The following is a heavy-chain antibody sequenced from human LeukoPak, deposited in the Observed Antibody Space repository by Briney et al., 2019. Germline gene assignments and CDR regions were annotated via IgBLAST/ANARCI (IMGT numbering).Heavy chain of an antibody. CDR1: GGSISSGGYS. Sequence: ETSETLSLTCAVSGGSISSGGYSWSWIRQPPGKGLEWIGSIYYSGSTYYNPSLRSRVTISVDTSKNQFSLKLSSVTAADTAVYYCARGEPPLYSTMNYFDYWGQGNLVTVSS. CDR3: ARGEPPLYSTMNYFDY. J-gene: IGHJ4*02. V-gene: IGHV4-39*07. CDR2: IYYSGST. D-gene: IGHD2-8*01.